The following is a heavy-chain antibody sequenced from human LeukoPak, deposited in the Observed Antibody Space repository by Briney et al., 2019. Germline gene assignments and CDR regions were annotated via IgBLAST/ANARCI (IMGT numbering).Heavy chain of an antibody. CDR1: GFKFGDYG. J-gene: IGHJ6*03. D-gene: IGHD3-10*01. CDR3: ARNRGPMIRGASVYMDV. V-gene: IGHV3-20*04. CDR2: INWNGGII. Sequence: GGSLRLSCAVSGFKFGDYGMSWVRQAPGKGPEWVSGINWNGGIIGYTDSVKGRFPISRDNAKNSLHLQMNSLRAEDTALYYCARNRGPMIRGASVYMDVWGKVTPVMVSS.